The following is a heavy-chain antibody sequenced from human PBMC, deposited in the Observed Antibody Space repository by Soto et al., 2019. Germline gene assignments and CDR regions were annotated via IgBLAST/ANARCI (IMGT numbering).Heavy chain of an antibody. CDR1: GYTFTGYY. J-gene: IGHJ6*02. CDR2: INPNSGGT. V-gene: IGHV1-2*06. Sequence: ASVKVSCKASGYTFTGYYMHWVRQAPGQGLEWMGRINPNSGGTNYAQKFQGRVTMTRDTSISTAYMELSRLRSDDTAVYYCARSRITMVRGVIKGENGMDVWGQGTTVTVSS. D-gene: IGHD3-10*01. CDR3: ARSRITMVRGVIKGENGMDV.